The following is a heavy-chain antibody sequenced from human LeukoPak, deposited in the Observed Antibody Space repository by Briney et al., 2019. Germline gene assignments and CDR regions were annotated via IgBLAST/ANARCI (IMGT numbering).Heavy chain of an antibody. D-gene: IGHD3-3*01. Sequence: SQTLSLTCTVSGGSISSGSYYWSWIRQPARKGLEWIGRIYTSGSTNYNPSLKSRVTISVDTSKNQFSLKLSSVTAADTAVYYCARGTTIFGVAPPGVWGKGTTVTVSS. J-gene: IGHJ6*04. CDR1: GGSISSGSYY. CDR2: IYTSGST. V-gene: IGHV4-61*02. CDR3: ARGTTIFGVAPPGV.